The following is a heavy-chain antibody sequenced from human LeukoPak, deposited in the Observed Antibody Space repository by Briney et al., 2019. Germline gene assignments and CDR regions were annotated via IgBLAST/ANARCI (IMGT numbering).Heavy chain of an antibody. J-gene: IGHJ4*02. Sequence: PSETLSLTCTVSGGSISPHYWTWLRQTPGKGLEWIGYVYYNGLTSYNASLRSRLILSVDTARNQVSLKLTSVTAADTAVYYCTREVSTVTSDYWGQGTLVTVSS. CDR1: GGSISPHY. D-gene: IGHD4-17*01. CDR2: VYYNGLT. CDR3: TREVSTVTSDY. V-gene: IGHV4-59*11.